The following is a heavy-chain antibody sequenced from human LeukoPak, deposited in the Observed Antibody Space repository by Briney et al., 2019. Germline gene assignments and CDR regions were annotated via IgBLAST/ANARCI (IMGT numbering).Heavy chain of an antibody. V-gene: IGHV4-34*01. CDR2: SNHSGRS. D-gene: IGHD6-19*01. CDR1: GGSLSGYY. Sequence: SETLSLTCAVYGGSLSGYYWSRIRQPPGKGLEWVGESNHSGRSNYNPSLKSRVTISVDMSKNQFSLKLSAVTAADTAVYYCTRGGIAVAVDYWGQGTLVTVSS. CDR3: TRGGIAVAVDY. J-gene: IGHJ4*02.